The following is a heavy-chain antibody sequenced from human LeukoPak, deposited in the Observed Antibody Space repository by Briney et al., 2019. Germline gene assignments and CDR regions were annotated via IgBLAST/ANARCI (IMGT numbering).Heavy chain of an antibody. Sequence: GGSLRLSCAASGFTFSSYEMNWVRQAPGKGLEWVSYISSSGSTIYYADSVKGRFTISRDNAKNSLYLQMNSLRAEDTAVYFCAKVGGSGSLHWGQGTLVSVSS. CDR1: GFTFSSYE. V-gene: IGHV3-48*03. CDR2: ISSSGSTI. CDR3: AKVGGSGSLH. D-gene: IGHD3-10*01. J-gene: IGHJ4*02.